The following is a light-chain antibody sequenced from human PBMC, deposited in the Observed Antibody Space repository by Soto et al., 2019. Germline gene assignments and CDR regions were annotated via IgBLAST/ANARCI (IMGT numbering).Light chain of an antibody. CDR2: GAS. V-gene: IGKV3-15*01. CDR3: QQYNNWPWT. J-gene: IGKJ1*01. Sequence: EIVMTQSPATLSVSPGGRATLSCRASQSISGTLAWYQQKPGQAPRLLIYGASTRATSFPARFSGSGSGTDFTLNISSLQSEDFEVYYCQQYNNWPWTFGQGTKVEIK. CDR1: QSISGT.